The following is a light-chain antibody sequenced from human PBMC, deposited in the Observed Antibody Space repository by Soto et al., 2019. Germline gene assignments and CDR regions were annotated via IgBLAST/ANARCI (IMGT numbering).Light chain of an antibody. CDR3: QQRRNWPLT. CDR1: QSVDSY. J-gene: IGKJ4*01. Sequence: EIVLTQSPATLSLSPGERATLSCRASQSVDSYLTWYQQRPSQAPRLLIYDVSKRATGIPVRFSGSGSGTDFTLTISSLEPEDVAIYYCQQRRNWPLTFGGGTKVEIK. V-gene: IGKV3-11*01. CDR2: DVS.